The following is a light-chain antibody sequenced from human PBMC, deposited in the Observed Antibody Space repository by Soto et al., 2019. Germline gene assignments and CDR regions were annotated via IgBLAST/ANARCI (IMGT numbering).Light chain of an antibody. Sequence: DIQMTQSPSSLSASVRDRVTITCRASQGISNYLAWYQQKPGKVPRLLIYAASTLQSGVPSRFSGSGSGTDFTLTISSQQAEDAATYYCQKYDSAPWTFGQGTKVEIK. CDR3: QKYDSAPWT. J-gene: IGKJ1*01. V-gene: IGKV1-27*01. CDR1: QGISNY. CDR2: AAS.